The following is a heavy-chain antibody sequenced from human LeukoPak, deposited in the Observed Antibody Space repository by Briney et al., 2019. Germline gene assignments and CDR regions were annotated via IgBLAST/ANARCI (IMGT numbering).Heavy chain of an antibody. CDR3: ARGGTTPYYFDD. V-gene: IGHV4-4*07. D-gene: IGHD2-15*01. Sequence: PSETLSLTCTVSGGSITSYYWSWIRQPAGKGLEWIGRIYSNENTNYNPSLKSRVTMSVDTSKNQFSLKLSSVTAADTAVYYCARGGTTPYYFDDWGQGTLVNVSS. CDR2: IYSNENT. CDR1: GGSITSYY. J-gene: IGHJ4*02.